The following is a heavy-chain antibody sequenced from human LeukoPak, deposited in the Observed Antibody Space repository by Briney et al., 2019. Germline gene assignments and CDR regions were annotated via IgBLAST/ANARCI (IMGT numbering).Heavy chain of an antibody. V-gene: IGHV4-34*01. Sequence: GSLRLSCAASGFTFSDHFVSWIRQAPGKGLEWIGEINHSGSTNYNPSLKSRVTISVDTSKNQFSLKLSSVTAADTAVYYCARVAGVLWFGEFPFDYWGQGTLVTVSS. CDR1: GFTFSDHF. CDR2: INHSGST. D-gene: IGHD3-10*01. CDR3: ARVAGVLWFGEFPFDY. J-gene: IGHJ4*02.